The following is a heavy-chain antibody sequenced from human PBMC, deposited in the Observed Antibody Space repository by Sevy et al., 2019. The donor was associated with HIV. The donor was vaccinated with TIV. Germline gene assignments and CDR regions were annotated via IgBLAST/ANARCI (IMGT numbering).Heavy chain of an antibody. CDR2: ISGSGGST. CDR3: AKTYGSGSYFPHSSGYYDFDY. CDR1: GFTFSSYA. J-gene: IGHJ4*02. V-gene: IGHV3-23*01. D-gene: IGHD3-10*01. Sequence: GGSLRLSCAASGFTFSSYAMSWVRQAPGKGLEWVSAISGSGGSTYYADSVKGRFTISRDNSKNTPYLQMNSLRAEDTAVYYCAKTYGSGSYFPHSSGYYDFDYWGQGTLVTVSS.